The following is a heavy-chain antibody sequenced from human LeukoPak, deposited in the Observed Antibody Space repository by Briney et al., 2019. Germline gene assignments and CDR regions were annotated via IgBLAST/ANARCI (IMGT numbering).Heavy chain of an antibody. CDR2: ISISGDST. V-gene: IGHV3-23*01. CDR1: GITFSNNA. J-gene: IGHJ5*02. CDR3: AKDLRSLYESGNYGWFDP. Sequence: GGSLRLSCAASGITFSNNAMSWVRQAPGKGPERVSSISISGDSTYYADSVKGRFTISRDNSKNTLSLQMNSLRAEDTAVYYCAKDLRSLYESGNYGWFDPWGQGALVTVSS. D-gene: IGHD3-10*01.